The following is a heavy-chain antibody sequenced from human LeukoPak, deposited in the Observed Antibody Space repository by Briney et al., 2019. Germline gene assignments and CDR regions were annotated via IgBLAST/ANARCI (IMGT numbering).Heavy chain of an antibody. D-gene: IGHD6-19*01. CDR1: GFTFDDYA. Sequence: GRSLRLSCAASGFTFDDYAMHWVRQAAGKGLEWVSGISWNSGSIGYADSVKGRFTISRDNAKNSLYLQMNSLRAEDTALYYCAKDTSQQWLVLGYFDYWGRGTLVTVSS. CDR2: ISWNSGSI. V-gene: IGHV3-9*01. CDR3: AKDTSQQWLVLGYFDY. J-gene: IGHJ4*02.